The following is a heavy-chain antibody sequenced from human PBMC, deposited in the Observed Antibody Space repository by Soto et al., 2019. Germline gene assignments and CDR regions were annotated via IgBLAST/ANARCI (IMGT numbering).Heavy chain of an antibody. Sequence: QVQLVQSGAEVKKPGASVKVSCKASGYTFTSYDINWVRQAPGQGLEWMGWMNPNSGNTGYAQKFQGRVTMTRNTSIGTADMELRSLTSEDTAVYCCARGGRISAVYWGQGTLVTVSS. CDR2: MNPNSGNT. CDR3: ARGGRISAVY. D-gene: IGHD3-3*02. V-gene: IGHV1-8*01. J-gene: IGHJ4*02. CDR1: GYTFTSYD.